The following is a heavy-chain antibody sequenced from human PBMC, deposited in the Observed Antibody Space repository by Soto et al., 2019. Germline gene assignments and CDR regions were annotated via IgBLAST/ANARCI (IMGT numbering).Heavy chain of an antibody. CDR3: ARDGMIAAAGMYYYYYYGMDV. CDR2: ISYDGSNK. J-gene: IGHJ6*02. D-gene: IGHD6-13*01. V-gene: IGHV3-30-3*01. CDR1: GFTFSSYA. Sequence: SGGSLRLSCAASGFTFSSYAMHWVRQAPGKGLEWVAVISYDGSNKYYADSVKGRFTISRDNSKNTLYLQMNSLRAEDTAVYYCARDGMIAAAGMYYYYYYGMDVWGQGTTVTVSS.